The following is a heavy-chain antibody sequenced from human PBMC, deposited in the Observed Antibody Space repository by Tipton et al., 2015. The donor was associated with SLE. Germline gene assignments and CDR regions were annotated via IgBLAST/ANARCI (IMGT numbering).Heavy chain of an antibody. CDR3: ARLTSYPDY. Sequence: TPSLTCTVSGGSISSSSYYWSWIRQPAGKGLEWIGRIYTSGSTNYNPSLKSRVTISVDTSKNQFSLKLSSVTAADTAVYYCARLTSYPDYWGQGTLVTVSS. J-gene: IGHJ4*02. V-gene: IGHV4-61*02. CDR1: GGSISSSSYY. CDR2: IYTSGST.